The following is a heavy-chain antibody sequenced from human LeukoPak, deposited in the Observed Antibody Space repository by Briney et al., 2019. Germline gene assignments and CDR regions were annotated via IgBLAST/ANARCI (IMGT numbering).Heavy chain of an antibody. D-gene: IGHD2-15*01. CDR2: ISFDGLHK. CDR3: ARDLSLYCSGGSCYSLNY. CDR1: GFTFSGSA. V-gene: IGHV3-30*03. Sequence: GRSLRLSCAASGFTFSGSAMHWVRQAPGKGLEWVAVISFDGLHKYYADSLKGRFTISRDNAKNSLYLQMNSLRAEDTAVYYCARDLSLYCSGGSCYSLNYWGQGTLVTVSS. J-gene: IGHJ4*02.